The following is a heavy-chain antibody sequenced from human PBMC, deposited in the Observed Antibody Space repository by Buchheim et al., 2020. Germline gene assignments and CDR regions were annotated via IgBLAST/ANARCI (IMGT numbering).Heavy chain of an antibody. CDR3: AKVGGDSYYYYSGLDV. Sequence: VQLVESGGGVVQPGRSLRLSCAASGFTFNTYSMSWVRQAPGKGLEWVSAIRGNSGDTYYADSVKGRFTISRDKFKSTLYLQMNSLRAEDTAVYYCAKVGGDSYYYYSGLDVWGQGTT. CDR1: GFTFNTYS. CDR2: IRGNSGDT. V-gene: IGHV3-23*04. D-gene: IGHD3-16*01. J-gene: IGHJ6*02.